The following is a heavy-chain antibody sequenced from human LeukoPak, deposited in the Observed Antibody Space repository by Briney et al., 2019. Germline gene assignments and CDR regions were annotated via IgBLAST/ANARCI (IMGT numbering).Heavy chain of an antibody. Sequence: ASVKVSCKASGNGFPYFDVNWVRQASGQGLEWIGWVNPHSDNAGYGQRFQGRVTITTDISTATVSMELSSLISDDTAVYYCAKARKATTSTDYSYFYYMDVWGQGTTVTVYS. CDR2: VNPHSDNA. J-gene: IGHJ6*02. D-gene: IGHD4-11*01. CDR1: GNGFPYFD. CDR3: AKARKATTSTDYSYFYYMDV. V-gene: IGHV1-8*02.